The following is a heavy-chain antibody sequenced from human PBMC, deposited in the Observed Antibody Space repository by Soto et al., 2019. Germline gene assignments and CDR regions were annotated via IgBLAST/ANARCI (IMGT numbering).Heavy chain of an antibody. D-gene: IGHD5-12*01. Sequence: QVQLQESGPGLVKPSQTLSLTCTVSGGSISSGDYYWSWIRQPPGKGLEWIGYIYYSGSTYYNPSLKPRVPISVDASKNQFPLKLSSVTAADTAVYYCARYSGYEGLRFDPWGQGTLVTVSS. CDR2: IYYSGST. J-gene: IGHJ5*02. CDR1: GGSISSGDYY. CDR3: ARYSGYEGLRFDP. V-gene: IGHV4-30-4*01.